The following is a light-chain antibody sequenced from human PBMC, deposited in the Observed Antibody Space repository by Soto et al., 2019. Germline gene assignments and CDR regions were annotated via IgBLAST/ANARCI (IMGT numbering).Light chain of an antibody. CDR1: GSNIGAGYD. J-gene: IGLJ1*01. CDR2: GDS. CDR3: ATWDDSLNGYV. V-gene: IGLV1-40*01. Sequence: QSVLTQPPSVSGAPGQRVTISCTGSGSNIGAGYDVHWYQHRPGTAPKLLVFGDSHRPSGVPDRFSGSKSGTSASLAITGLQAEDEGDYYCATWDDSLNGYVFGTGTKVTVL.